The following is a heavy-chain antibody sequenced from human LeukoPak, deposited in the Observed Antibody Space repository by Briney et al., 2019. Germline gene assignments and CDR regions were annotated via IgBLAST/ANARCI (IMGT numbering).Heavy chain of an antibody. D-gene: IGHD4-11*01. CDR1: GFTFSSYW. CDR2: IKQDGSEK. V-gene: IGHV3-7*01. J-gene: IGHJ4*02. Sequence: GGSLRLSCAASGFTFSSYWMSWVRQAPGKGLEWVANIKQDGSEKYYVDSVKGRFTISRDNAQNSLYLQMNSLRAEDTAVYYCARDRSYSNYVVSALDYWGQGTLVTVSS. CDR3: ARDRSYSNYVVSALDY.